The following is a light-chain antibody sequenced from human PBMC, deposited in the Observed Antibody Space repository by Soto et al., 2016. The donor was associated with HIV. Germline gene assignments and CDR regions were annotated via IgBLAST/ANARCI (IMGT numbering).Light chain of an antibody. J-gene: IGLJ2*01. Sequence: YELTQPPSVSVSPGQTASITCSADKLGDRYACWYQQKPGQSPVLVIYQDTRRPSGIPERFSGSNSGNTATLSISGTQALDEADYYCQAWDNSTVIFGGGTKLTV. CDR3: QAWDNSTVI. CDR1: KLGDRY. V-gene: IGLV3-1*01. CDR2: QDT.